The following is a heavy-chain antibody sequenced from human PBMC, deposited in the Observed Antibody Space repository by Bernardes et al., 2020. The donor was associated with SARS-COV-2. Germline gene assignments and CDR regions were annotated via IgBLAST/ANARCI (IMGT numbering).Heavy chain of an antibody. J-gene: IGHJ6*02. CDR1: GFTFRGSA. V-gene: IGHV3-73*01. Sequence: GGSLRLSCAASGFTFRGSAIHWVRQASGQGLEWLGRLRRKDQSYATTYAASVRGRFTISREDSRNMAYLQMHSLKTEDTAVYYCESPPTRNDMDVWGQGTTVTVSS. CDR3: ESPPTRNDMDV. D-gene: IGHD4-17*01. CDR2: LRRKDQSYAT.